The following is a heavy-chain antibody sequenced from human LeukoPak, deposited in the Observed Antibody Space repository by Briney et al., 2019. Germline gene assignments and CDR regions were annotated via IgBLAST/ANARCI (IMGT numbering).Heavy chain of an antibody. CDR1: GFTVNDNY. CDR2: IYSGGST. J-gene: IGHJ4*02. V-gene: IGHV3-53*01. D-gene: IGHD6-13*01. Sequence: GGSLRLSCAASGFTVNDNYMGWVRQAPAKGLEWVSVIYSGGSTYYADSVKGRFTISRDNSKNTLYLQMNSLRAEDTAVYYCARGDGSWGFDYWGQGTLVTVSS. CDR3: ARGDGSWGFDY.